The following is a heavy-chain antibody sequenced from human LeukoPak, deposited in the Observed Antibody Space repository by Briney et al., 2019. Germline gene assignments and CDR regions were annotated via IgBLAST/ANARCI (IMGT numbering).Heavy chain of an antibody. D-gene: IGHD2-21*02. CDR2: IYYSGST. Sequence: SETLSLTCTVSGYSISSGYYWGWIRQPPGKGLEWIGSIYYSGSTYYNPSLKSRVTISVDRSKNQFSLKLSSVTAADTAVYYCARTPSYCGGDCYLDYWGQGTLVTVSS. CDR1: GYSISSGYY. CDR3: ARTPSYCGGDCYLDY. V-gene: IGHV4-38-2*02. J-gene: IGHJ4*02.